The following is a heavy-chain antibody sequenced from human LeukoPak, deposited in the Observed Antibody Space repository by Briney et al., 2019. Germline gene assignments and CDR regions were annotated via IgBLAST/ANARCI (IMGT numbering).Heavy chain of an antibody. Sequence: SETLSLTCTVSGGSISSYYWSWIRQPPGKGLEWIGYIYYSGSTNYNPSLKSRVTISVGTSKNQFSLKLSSVTAADTAVYYCARGGDYEEYFQHWGQGTLVTVSS. CDR1: GGSISSYY. CDR2: IYYSGST. D-gene: IGHD4-17*01. CDR3: ARGGDYEEYFQH. J-gene: IGHJ1*01. V-gene: IGHV4-59*01.